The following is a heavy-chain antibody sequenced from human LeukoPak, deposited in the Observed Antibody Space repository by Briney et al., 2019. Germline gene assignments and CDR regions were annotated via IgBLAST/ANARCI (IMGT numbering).Heavy chain of an antibody. V-gene: IGHV3-33*01. CDR3: ARAFNGNSFGYGY. CDR2: IWYDGSNK. Sequence: GGSLRLSCAASGFTFSSYGMHWVRQAPGKGLEWVAVIWYDGSNKYYADSVKGRFTISRDNSKNTLYLQMNSLRAEDTAVYYCARAFNGNSFGYGYWGQGTLATVSS. J-gene: IGHJ4*02. CDR1: GFTFSSYG. D-gene: IGHD5-18*01.